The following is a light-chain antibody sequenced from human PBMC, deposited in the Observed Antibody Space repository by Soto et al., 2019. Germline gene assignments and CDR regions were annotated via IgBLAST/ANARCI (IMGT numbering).Light chain of an antibody. CDR3: LQYSNWPRT. Sequence: ERVMTQSPATLSVSPGERATLSCRASQSVSNNLAWYQQKPGQAPRLLIYDASTRATGIPARFSGSGSGTEFTLTITSLQSEDFAVYYCLQYSNWPRTFGQGTKLEIK. J-gene: IGKJ2*01. CDR1: QSVSNN. V-gene: IGKV3-15*01. CDR2: DAS.